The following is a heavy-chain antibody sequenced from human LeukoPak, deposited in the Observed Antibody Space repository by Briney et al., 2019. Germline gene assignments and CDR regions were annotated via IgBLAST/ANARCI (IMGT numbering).Heavy chain of an antibody. D-gene: IGHD2-15*01. J-gene: IGHJ4*02. CDR1: GFTFSSYG. CDR2: IWYDGSNK. V-gene: IGHV3-33*01. Sequence: PGGSLRLSCAASGFTFSSYGMHWVRQAPGKGLEWVAVIWYDGSNKYYADSVKGRFTISRDNSKDTLYLQMNSLRAEDTATYYCARESVAIDYWGQGTLVTVSS. CDR3: ARESVAIDY.